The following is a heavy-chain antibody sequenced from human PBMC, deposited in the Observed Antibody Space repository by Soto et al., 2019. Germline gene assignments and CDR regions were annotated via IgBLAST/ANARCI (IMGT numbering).Heavy chain of an antibody. CDR1: VFSFSNAW. Sequence: GSLRLGCASSVFSFSNAWMSWVRKSPGNGLEWVGRIKIKTDGARADYAAPVKGRVTISRNDTKSRVYLQMNSLEPEDTTIYYCITDCVRVYRDFWSGFFVHWCQGTLDTVSS. CDR3: ITDCVRVYRDFWSGFFVH. V-gene: IGHV3-15*01. D-gene: IGHD3-3*01. CDR2: IKIKTDGARA. J-gene: IGHJ4*02.